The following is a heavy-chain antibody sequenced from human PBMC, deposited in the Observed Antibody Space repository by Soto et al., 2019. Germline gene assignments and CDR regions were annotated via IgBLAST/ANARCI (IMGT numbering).Heavy chain of an antibody. D-gene: IGHD2-15*01. J-gene: IGHJ5*02. Sequence: GASVKVSCKVSGYTLTELSMHWVRRAPGKGLEWMGGFDPEDGETIYAQKFQGRVAMTEDTSTDTAYMELSSLRSEDTAVYYCARDGYCSGGSCYLENWFDPWGQGTLVTVSS. CDR1: GYTLTELS. V-gene: IGHV1-24*01. CDR3: ARDGYCSGGSCYLENWFDP. CDR2: FDPEDGET.